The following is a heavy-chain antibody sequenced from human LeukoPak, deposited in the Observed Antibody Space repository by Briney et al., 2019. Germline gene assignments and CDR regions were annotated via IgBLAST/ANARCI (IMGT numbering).Heavy chain of an antibody. V-gene: IGHV4-61*02. J-gene: IGHJ4*02. D-gene: IGHD3-9*01. CDR1: GGSISSGSYY. Sequence: SSETLSLTCTVSGGSISSGSYYWSWIRQPAGKGLEWIGRIYTSGSTNYNPSLKSRVTISVDTSKNQFSLKLSSVTAADTAVYYCARQGKMSVLRYFVKAWHYFDYWGQGTLVTVSS. CDR2: IYTSGST. CDR3: ARQGKMSVLRYFVKAWHYFDY.